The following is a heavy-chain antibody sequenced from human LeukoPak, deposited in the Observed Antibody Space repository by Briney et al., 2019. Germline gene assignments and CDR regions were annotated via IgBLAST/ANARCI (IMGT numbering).Heavy chain of an antibody. CDR3: AKPPFGVVIMTPLDY. Sequence: GGSLRLSCAASGFIFSSYAMSWVRQAPGKGLEWVSAISGSGGSTYYADSVKGRFTISRDNSKNTLYLQMNSLRAEDTAVYYCAKPPFGVVIMTPLDYWGQGTLVTVSS. V-gene: IGHV3-23*01. D-gene: IGHD3-3*01. J-gene: IGHJ4*02. CDR2: ISGSGGST. CDR1: GFIFSSYA.